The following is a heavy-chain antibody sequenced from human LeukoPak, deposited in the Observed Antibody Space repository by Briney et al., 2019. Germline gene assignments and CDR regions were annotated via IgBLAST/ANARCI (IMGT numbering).Heavy chain of an antibody. CDR1: GFTFSSYA. CDR3: ARTIFGVTHGFDI. Sequence: GGSLRLSCAASGFTFSSYAMSWVRQPPGKGLEWVSAISGSGGSTYYPDSVKGRFTISRDNSKNTLYLQMNSLRADDTAVYYCARTIFGVTHGFDIWGHGTTVTVSS. D-gene: IGHD3-3*01. V-gene: IGHV3-23*01. CDR2: ISGSGGST. J-gene: IGHJ3*02.